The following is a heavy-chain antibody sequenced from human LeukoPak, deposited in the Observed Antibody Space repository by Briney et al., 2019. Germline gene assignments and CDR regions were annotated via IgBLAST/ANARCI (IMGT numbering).Heavy chain of an antibody. Sequence: PSETLSLTCAVYGGSFSGYYWSWIRQPPGKGLEWIGEINHSGSTNYNPSLKSRVTISVDTSKNQFSLKLSSVTAADTAVYYCARERTVSGGSYTRGQGTLVTVSS. J-gene: IGHJ4*02. CDR3: ARERTVSGGSYT. D-gene: IGHD2-15*01. CDR2: INHSGST. CDR1: GGSFSGYY. V-gene: IGHV4-34*01.